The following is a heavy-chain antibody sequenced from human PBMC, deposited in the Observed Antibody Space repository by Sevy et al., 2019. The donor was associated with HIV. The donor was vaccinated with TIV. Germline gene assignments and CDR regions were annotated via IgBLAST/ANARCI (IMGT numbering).Heavy chain of an antibody. CDR2: IYYNGHI. D-gene: IGHD1-26*01. J-gene: IGHJ4*02. CDR1: GGSITSLY. CDR3: AGENAWGRGYS. Sequence: SETLSLTCTVSGGSITSLYWNWIRQPPGNGLECIANIYYNGHINYNPSLKSRVTLSLDTSKNQFSLRLSSVTAADTAMYYCAGENAWGRGYSWGQGTLVTVSS. V-gene: IGHV4-59*08.